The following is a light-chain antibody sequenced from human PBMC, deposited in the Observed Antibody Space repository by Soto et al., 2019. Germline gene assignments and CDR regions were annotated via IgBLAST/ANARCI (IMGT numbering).Light chain of an antibody. V-gene: IGKV3-15*01. Sequence: EIVMKQSPATLSASPGGSATLSCRASQHVSSNFAWYRQKPGQAPTLLIYRASTRATGIPSRFGGSGSGTESTLTISILQSEDFAVYYCQQYNNWPYSFGQGTKLVIK. J-gene: IGKJ2*03. CDR2: RAS. CDR3: QQYNNWPYS. CDR1: QHVSSN.